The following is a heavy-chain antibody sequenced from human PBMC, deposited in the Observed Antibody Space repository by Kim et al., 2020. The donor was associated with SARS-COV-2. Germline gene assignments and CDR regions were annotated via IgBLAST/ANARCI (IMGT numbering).Heavy chain of an antibody. J-gene: IGHJ4*02. CDR2: IYYSGTP. Sequence: IYYSGTPTNNPSLKSRVPISIDTSKNQFSLKLSSVTAADTAVYYCAKGLNWGQGTLVTVSS. V-gene: IGHV4-39*01. CDR3: AKGLN.